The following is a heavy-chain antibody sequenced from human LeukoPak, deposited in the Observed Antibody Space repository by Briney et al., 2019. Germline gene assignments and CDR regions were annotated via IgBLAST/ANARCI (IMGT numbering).Heavy chain of an antibody. CDR1: GGSFSGYY. CDR3: IAVAGTGLGY. CDR2: IYYSGST. D-gene: IGHD6-19*01. Sequence: TSETLSLTCAVYGGSFSGYYWSWIRQPPGKGLEWIGSIYYSGSTYYNPSLKSRVTISVDTSKNQFSLKLSSVTAADTAVYYCIAVAGTGLGYWGQGTLVTVSS. V-gene: IGHV4-34*01. J-gene: IGHJ4*02.